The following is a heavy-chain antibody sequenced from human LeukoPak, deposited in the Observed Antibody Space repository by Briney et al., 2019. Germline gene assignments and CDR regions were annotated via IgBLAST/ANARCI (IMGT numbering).Heavy chain of an antibody. D-gene: IGHD5-24*01. CDR2: VYYSGST. J-gene: IGHJ6*03. Sequence: SETLSLTCTVSGGSISSYYWSWIRQPPGKGLEWVGYVYYSGSTNYNPSPKNRVTISLDTSKNQFSLKLSSVTAADTDVYYCARVQFYYYSMDVWGKGTTVTISS. CDR3: ARVQFYYYSMDV. V-gene: IGHV4-59*01. CDR1: GGSISSYY.